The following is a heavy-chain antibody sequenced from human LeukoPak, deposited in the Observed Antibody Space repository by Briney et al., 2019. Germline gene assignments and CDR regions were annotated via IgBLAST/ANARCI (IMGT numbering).Heavy chain of an antibody. CDR3: ARDIRGYNYGWFDY. CDR2: IYYGGST. V-gene: IGHV4-59*01. J-gene: IGHJ4*02. CDR1: GGSTNSYF. Sequence: PSETLSLTCTVSGGSTNSYFWTWIRQPPGKGLEWIGYIYYGGSTKYNPSLKSRVTISLDTSKNQFSLNLSSVTAADTAVYYCARDIRGYNYGWFDYWGQGTLVTVSS. D-gene: IGHD5-18*01.